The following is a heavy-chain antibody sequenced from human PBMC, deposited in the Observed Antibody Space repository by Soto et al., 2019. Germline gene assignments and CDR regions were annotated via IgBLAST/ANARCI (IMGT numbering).Heavy chain of an antibody. V-gene: IGHV3-13*01. CDR3: ARVRAPLAGWYYGMDV. J-gene: IGHJ6*02. CDR1: GFTFSSYD. D-gene: IGHD6-19*01. CDR2: IGTAGDT. Sequence: PGGSLRLSCAASGFTFSSYDMHWVRQATGKGLEWVSAIGTAGDTYYPGSVKGRFTISRENAKNSLYLQMNSLRAGDTAVYYCARVRAPLAGWYYGMDVWGQGTTVTVSS.